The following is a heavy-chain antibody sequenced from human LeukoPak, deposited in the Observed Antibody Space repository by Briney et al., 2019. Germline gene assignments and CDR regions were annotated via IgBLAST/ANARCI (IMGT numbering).Heavy chain of an antibody. CDR3: ARDLRPYYYGSGSYYW. V-gene: IGHV1-18*01. D-gene: IGHD3-10*01. J-gene: IGHJ4*02. CDR1: GYTFTSYG. CDR2: ISAYNGNT. Sequence: ASVKVSCKASGYTFTSYGISWVRRAPGQGLEWMGWISAYNGNTNYAQKLQGRVTMTTDTSTSTAYMELRSLRSDDTAVYYCARDLRPYYYGSGSYYWWGQGTLVTVSS.